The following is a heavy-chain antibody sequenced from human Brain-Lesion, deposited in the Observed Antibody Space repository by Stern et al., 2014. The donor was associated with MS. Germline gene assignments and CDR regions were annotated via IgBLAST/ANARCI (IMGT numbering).Heavy chain of an antibody. V-gene: IGHV3-23*04. J-gene: IGHJ3*02. Sequence: EVQLVESGGGFVQPGGSLRLSCAASGFRFSRYALSWVRPTPGKGLAWVSGIRGRGGSTDYADSVKGRFTISRDKSKNTLFLQMNSLRAEDTAVYYCAKGVWGSYLNAFDMWGQGTMVTVSS. CDR3: AKGVWGSYLNAFDM. CDR2: IRGRGGST. CDR1: GFRFSRYA. D-gene: IGHD3-16*02.